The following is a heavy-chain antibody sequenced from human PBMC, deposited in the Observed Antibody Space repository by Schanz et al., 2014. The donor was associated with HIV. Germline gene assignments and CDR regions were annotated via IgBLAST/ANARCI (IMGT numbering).Heavy chain of an antibody. CDR1: GFRFSSHA. V-gene: IGHV3-23*01. J-gene: IGHJ6*02. CDR2: ISISGETT. Sequence: EVQLLESGGGLVQPGESLRLSCAVSGFRFSSHAMTWVRQAPGKGLEWVSGISISGETTYYADSVKGRFTISRDNSKNTLYLQMNSLRAEDTAVYYCASLETGATYYYYYYMDVWGQGTLVIVSS. CDR3: ASLETGATYYYYYYMDV. D-gene: IGHD7-27*01.